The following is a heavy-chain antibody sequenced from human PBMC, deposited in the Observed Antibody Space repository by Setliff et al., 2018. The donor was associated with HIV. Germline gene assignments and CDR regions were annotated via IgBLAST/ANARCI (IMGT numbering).Heavy chain of an antibody. CDR2: VYYTGST. V-gene: IGHV4-59*08. CDR3: ARTRGYTYGYIDS. D-gene: IGHD5-18*01. J-gene: IGHJ4*02. CDR1: CDSIRFYY. Sequence: SETLSLTCTVSCDSIRFYYWTWIRQPPGKGLEWIGNVYYTGSTYYNPSLKSRVTISVDTSKNQFSLRLSSVTAADTAVYYCARTRGYTYGYIDSWGQGTLVTVSS.